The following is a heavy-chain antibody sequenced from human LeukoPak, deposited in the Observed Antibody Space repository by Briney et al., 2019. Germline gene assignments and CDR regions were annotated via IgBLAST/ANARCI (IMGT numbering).Heavy chain of an antibody. J-gene: IGHJ4*02. D-gene: IGHD3-10*01. CDR2: ISYSGSS. CDR3: ARHGYYYSSGPLFDS. CDR1: GGSISSNTYY. V-gene: IGHV4-39*01. Sequence: SETLSLTCTFSGGSISSNTYYWAWIPQPPGKGLEWIGTISYSGSSYYNPSLNSRVTISVDTSKNQFFLNLTSVTATDTALYYCARHGYYYSSGPLFDSWGQGTLVTVSS.